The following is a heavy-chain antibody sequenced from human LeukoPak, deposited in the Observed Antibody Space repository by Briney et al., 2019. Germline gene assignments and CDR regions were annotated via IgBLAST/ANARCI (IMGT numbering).Heavy chain of an antibody. CDR1: GFTFSSYD. CDR2: IGTAGDT. Sequence: GGSLRLSCAASGFTFSSYDMHWVRQATGKGLEWVSAIGTAGDTYYPGSVKGRFTISRDNAKNTVFLQMNSLRAEDTAVYYCAGDRWNYYFMDVWGKGTTVTVSS. V-gene: IGHV3-13*01. CDR3: AGDRWNYYFMDV. D-gene: IGHD4-23*01. J-gene: IGHJ6*03.